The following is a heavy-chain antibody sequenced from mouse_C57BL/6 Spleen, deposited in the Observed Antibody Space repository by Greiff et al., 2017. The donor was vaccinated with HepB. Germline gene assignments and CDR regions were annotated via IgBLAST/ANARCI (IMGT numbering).Heavy chain of an antibody. D-gene: IGHD3-2*02. CDR3: ARGGSSGYRYYYAMDY. Sequence: QVQLQQSGAELMKPGASVKLSCKATGYTFTGYWIEWVKQRPGHGLEWIGEILPGSGSTNYNEKFKGKATFTADTSSNTAYMQLSSLTTEDSAIYYCARGGSSGYRYYYAMDYWGQGTSVTVSS. CDR1: GYTFTGYW. J-gene: IGHJ4*01. CDR2: ILPGSGST. V-gene: IGHV1-9*01.